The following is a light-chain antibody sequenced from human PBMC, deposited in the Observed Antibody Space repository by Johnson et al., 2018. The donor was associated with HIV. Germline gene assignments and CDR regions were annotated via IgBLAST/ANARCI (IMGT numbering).Light chain of an antibody. J-gene: IGLJ1*01. CDR3: GTWDSSRGKGV. Sequence: QPVLTQPPSVSAAPGQKVTISCSGSSSNIGNNYVSWYQQLPGTAPKLLIYENNKRPSGIPDRFSGSKSGTSATLGITGLQTGDEADYYCGTWDSSRGKGVLGTGTKVTVL. CDR1: SSNIGNNY. CDR2: ENN. V-gene: IGLV1-51*02.